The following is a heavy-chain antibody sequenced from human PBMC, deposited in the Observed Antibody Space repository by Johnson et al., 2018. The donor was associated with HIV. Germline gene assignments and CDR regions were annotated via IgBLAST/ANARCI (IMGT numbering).Heavy chain of an antibody. D-gene: IGHD1-26*01. CDR3: ARVKGATNALDI. V-gene: IGHV3-15*01. J-gene: IGHJ3*02. CDR1: GFTFSKAW. Sequence: VQLVESGGGLVQPGGSLRLSCATSGFTFSKAWMNWVRQAPGKGLEWVGRIKSESDGGATDYSVPVRGRFTVSRDDSKNTLYLQMNSLKTEDTSLYYCARVKGATNALDIWGPGTLVTVSS. CDR2: IKSESDGGAT.